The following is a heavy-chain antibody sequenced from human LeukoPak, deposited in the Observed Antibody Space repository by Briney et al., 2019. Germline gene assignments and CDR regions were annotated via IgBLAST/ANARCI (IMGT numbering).Heavy chain of an antibody. Sequence: GGSLRLSCAASGFTFSDYYMNWIRQAPGKGLEWVSYISSTGSIIYYADSVKGRFTISRDNAKNSLYLQMNSLRAEDTAVYYCARDQGNTAMAGRDYWGQGTLVTVSS. CDR1: GFTFSDYY. J-gene: IGHJ4*02. D-gene: IGHD5-18*01. CDR2: ISSTGSII. V-gene: IGHV3-11*04. CDR3: ARDQGNTAMAGRDY.